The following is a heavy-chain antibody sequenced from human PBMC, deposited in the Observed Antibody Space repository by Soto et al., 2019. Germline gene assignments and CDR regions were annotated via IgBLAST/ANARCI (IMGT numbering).Heavy chain of an antibody. Sequence: PGGSLRLSCAASGFTFSDYTMTWVRQAPEKVLECISVILADYKAYYTDSVRGRFTISRDNSKNMLYLQMNSLRVEDTAVYYCARDDYYGSRGYSDDITFDIWGQGTLVTVSS. CDR3: ARDDYYGSRGYSDDITFDI. J-gene: IGHJ3*02. D-gene: IGHD3-22*01. V-gene: IGHV3-23*03. CDR1: GFTFSDYT. CDR2: ILADYKA.